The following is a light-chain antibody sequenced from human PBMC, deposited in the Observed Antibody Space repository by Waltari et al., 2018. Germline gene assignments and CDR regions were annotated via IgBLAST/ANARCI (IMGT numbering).Light chain of an antibody. CDR2: DAS. J-gene: IGKJ1*01. CDR3: QKYGTVPAT. Sequence: TQCPGTLSLSPGERATLSCRASQSVSRTLAWYQQKPGQAPRLLIYDASSRATGIPDRFSGSGSGTDFSLTISRLEPEDFAVYYCQKYGTVPATFGQGTKVEIK. V-gene: IGKV3-20*01. CDR1: QSVSRT.